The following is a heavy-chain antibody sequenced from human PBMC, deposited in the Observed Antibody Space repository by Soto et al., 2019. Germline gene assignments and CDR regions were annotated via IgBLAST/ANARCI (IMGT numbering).Heavy chain of an antibody. CDR3: ARGGDSYIDY. Sequence: PVGSLRLSCAASGFTFSSHWMVWVRQPPGKGLEWVANIKQEGGEKSYVDSVKGRFTVSRDNAQNSLYLQMNSLRVEDTAMYYCARGGDSYIDYWGQGALVTVSS. V-gene: IGHV3-7*03. CDR2: IKQEGGEK. J-gene: IGHJ4*02. D-gene: IGHD2-21*02. CDR1: GFTFSSHW.